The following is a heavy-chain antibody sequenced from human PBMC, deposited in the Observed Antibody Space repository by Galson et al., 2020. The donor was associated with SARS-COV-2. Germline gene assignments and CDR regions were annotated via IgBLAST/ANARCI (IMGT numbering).Heavy chain of an antibody. D-gene: IGHD3-22*01. CDR1: GFTFSSYG. V-gene: IGHV3-30*18. CDR3: AKDLRMIVAVSWYIDL. J-gene: IGHJ2*01. Sequence: GESLKISCAASGFTFSSYGMHWVRQASGKGLEWVALISSDGSNKYYADSVRGRFTISRDNSKSTVYLQMNSLRAEDTAVYYCAKDLRMIVAVSWYIDLWGRGTLVTVSS. CDR2: ISSDGSNK.